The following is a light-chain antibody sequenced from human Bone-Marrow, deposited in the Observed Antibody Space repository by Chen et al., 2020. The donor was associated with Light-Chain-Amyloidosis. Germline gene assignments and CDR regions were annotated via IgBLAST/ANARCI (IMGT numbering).Light chain of an antibody. J-gene: IGLJ3*02. CDR3: QVWDRSSDRPV. V-gene: IGLV3-21*02. CDR1: NIGSTS. Sequence: SYVLTQPSSVSVAPGQTATIACGGNNIGSTSVHWYQQTPGQAPLLVVYDDSDRPSGNPARLSGSNSGKTATLTISRVEAGDEADYYCQVWDRSSDRPVFGGGTKLTVL. CDR2: DDS.